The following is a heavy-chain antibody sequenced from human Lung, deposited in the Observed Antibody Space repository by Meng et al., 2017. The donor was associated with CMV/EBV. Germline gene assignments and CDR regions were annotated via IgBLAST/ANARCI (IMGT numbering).Heavy chain of an antibody. D-gene: IGHD6-6*01. V-gene: IGHV1-2*02. CDR3: ARVSTPGRPRSHFDS. J-gene: IGHJ4*02. CDR2: INPNSGGT. Sequence: ASVKVSCKASGYTFTDNYIYWVRQAPGQGLEWMGWINPNSGGTNYAQKFQGRVTMTRDTSTSTAFMDLSRLRSDDRAVYYCARVSTPGRPRSHFDSWGQDXLVTVSS. CDR1: GYTFTDNY.